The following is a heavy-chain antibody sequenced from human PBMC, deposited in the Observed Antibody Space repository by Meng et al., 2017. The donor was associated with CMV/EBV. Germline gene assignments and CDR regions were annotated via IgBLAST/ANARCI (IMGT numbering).Heavy chain of an antibody. J-gene: IGHJ6*02. D-gene: IGHD7-27*01. CDR3: ARFSSNWGRGNYYYYGMDV. CDR1: GFTFSDYY. Sequence: GGSLRLSCAASGFTFSDYYMSWIRQAPGKGLEWVSYISSSGSTIYYADSVKGRFTISRDNGKNSLYLQMNSLRAEDTAVYYCARFSSNWGRGNYYYYGMDVWGQGTTVTVSS. V-gene: IGHV3-11*01. CDR2: ISSSGSTI.